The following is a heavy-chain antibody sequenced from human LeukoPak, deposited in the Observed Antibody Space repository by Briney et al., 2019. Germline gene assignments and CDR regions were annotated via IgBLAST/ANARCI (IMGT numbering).Heavy chain of an antibody. CDR1: GGSFSGYY. V-gene: IGHV4-34*01. Sequence: SETLSLTCAVYGGSFSGYYWSWIRQPPGKGLEWIGEINHSGSTNYNPSLKSRVTISVDTSKNQFSLKLSSVTAADTAVYYCAGRRCGGSWLVPGWFDPWGQGTLVTVSS. D-gene: IGHD2-15*01. J-gene: IGHJ5*02. CDR3: AGRRCGGSWLVPGWFDP. CDR2: INHSGST.